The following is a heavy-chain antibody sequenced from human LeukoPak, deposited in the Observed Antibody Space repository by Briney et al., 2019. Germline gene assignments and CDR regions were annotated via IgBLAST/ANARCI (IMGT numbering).Heavy chain of an antibody. CDR1: GGSISSSNW. Sequence: SGTLSLTCAVSGGSISSSNWWSWVRQPPGKGLEWIGEIYHSGSTNYNPSLKSRVTISVDRSKNQFSLKLSSVTAADTAVYYCARGGDYGELTENYFDYWGQGTLVTVSS. V-gene: IGHV4-4*02. D-gene: IGHD4-17*01. J-gene: IGHJ4*02. CDR3: ARGGDYGELTENYFDY. CDR2: IYHSGST.